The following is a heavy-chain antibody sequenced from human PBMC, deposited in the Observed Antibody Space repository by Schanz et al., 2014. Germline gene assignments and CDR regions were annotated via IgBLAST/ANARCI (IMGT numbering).Heavy chain of an antibody. J-gene: IGHJ3*01. CDR1: GFTVNTNY. V-gene: IGHV3-53*01. CDR3: ARDGCRDCYNSAVDV. Sequence: EVQLVESGGGLIQPGGSLRLSCAVSGFTVNTNYMSWVRQAPGKGLEWISSMYINSGSTQYADSVQGRFTISRDSSKNTVFLQLNSLRSEDTAVYFCARDGCRDCYNSAVDVWGQGTLVTVSS. D-gene: IGHD2-21*01. CDR2: MYINSGST.